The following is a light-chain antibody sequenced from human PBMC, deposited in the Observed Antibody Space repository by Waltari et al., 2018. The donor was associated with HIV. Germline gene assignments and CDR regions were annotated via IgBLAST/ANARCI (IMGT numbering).Light chain of an antibody. V-gene: IGLV3-1*01. CDR2: QNS. CDR1: KLGDKY. Sequence: SYELTQPPSVSVSPGQTASITCTGAKLGDKYACWYHQKPGQTPVLVSYQNSKRPPGIPVRFSGSNSGNTATLTISGTQAMDETDYYCQAWDSSTVVFGGGTKLTVL. CDR3: QAWDSSTVV. J-gene: IGLJ2*01.